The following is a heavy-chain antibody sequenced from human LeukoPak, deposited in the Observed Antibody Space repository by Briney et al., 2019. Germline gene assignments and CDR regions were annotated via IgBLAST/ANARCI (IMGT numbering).Heavy chain of an antibody. CDR1: GYTFTGYY. Sequence: ASVKVSCKASGYTFTGYYIDWVRQMPGKGLEWMGVMYPGGSDIRYSPSFQGQVTISADKSIDTAYLQWSSLKASDSAMYYCASRTGSYYPFDSWGQGTLVTVSS. CDR3: ASRTGSYYPFDS. D-gene: IGHD1-26*01. CDR2: MYPGGSDI. J-gene: IGHJ4*02. V-gene: IGHV5-51*01.